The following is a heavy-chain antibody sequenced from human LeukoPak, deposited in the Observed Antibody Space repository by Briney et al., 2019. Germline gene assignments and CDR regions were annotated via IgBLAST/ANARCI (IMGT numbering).Heavy chain of an antibody. CDR2: TSGSGGST. V-gene: IGHV3-23*01. CDR1: GFTFSSYA. D-gene: IGHD2-15*01. Sequence: GGSLRLSCAASGFTFSSYAMSWVRQAPGKGLEWVSGTSGSGGSTYYAGSAKGRFTISRDNSKNTLYLQMNSLRVEDTAVYYCAKNGGSQCYSHLDSWGQGTLVTVSS. CDR3: AKNGGSQCYSHLDS. J-gene: IGHJ4*02.